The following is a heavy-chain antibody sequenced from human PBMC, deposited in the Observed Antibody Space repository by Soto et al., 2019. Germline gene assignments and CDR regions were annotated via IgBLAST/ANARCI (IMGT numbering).Heavy chain of an antibody. CDR1: GFTFSSYS. CDR3: ARAPPVAATYFDY. CDR2: ISTSSRYI. J-gene: IGHJ4*02. D-gene: IGHD2-15*01. V-gene: IGHV3-21*01. Sequence: EVQVVESGGGLVKPGGSLRLSCAASGFTFSSYSMNWVRQAPGKGLEWVSSISTSSRYIYYADSVKGRFTISRDNAKNSLYLQMTSLSAEDTAVYYCARAPPVAATYFDYWGQGTLVTVSS.